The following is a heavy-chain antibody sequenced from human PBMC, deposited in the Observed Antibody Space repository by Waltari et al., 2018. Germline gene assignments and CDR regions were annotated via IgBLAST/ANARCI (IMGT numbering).Heavy chain of an antibody. CDR1: GGTFSSYA. CDR2: IIPIFGTA. V-gene: IGHV1-69*05. J-gene: IGHJ4*02. D-gene: IGHD1-26*01. CDR3: ARGWELLYYFDY. Sequence: QVQLVQSGGEVKKPGSSVKVSCKPPGGTFSSYASRWVRQAPGQGLEWMGGIIPIFGTANYAQKFQGRVTITTDESTSTAYMELSSLRSEDTAVYYCARGWELLYYFDYWGQGTLVTVSS.